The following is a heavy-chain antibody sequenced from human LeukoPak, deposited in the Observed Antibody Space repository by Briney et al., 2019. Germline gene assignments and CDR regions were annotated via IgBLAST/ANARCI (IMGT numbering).Heavy chain of an antibody. Sequence: PGGSLRPSCAASGFTFDEYGMSWVRQAQGKGLEWVSGISLNGGATGYADSVKGRFTISRDNGKNSLYLQMNSLRAEDTALYYCVQSITMFIGWGQGTLVTVSS. J-gene: IGHJ4*02. V-gene: IGHV3-20*04. CDR3: VQSITMFIG. CDR2: ISLNGGAT. D-gene: IGHD3-10*02. CDR1: GFTFDEYG.